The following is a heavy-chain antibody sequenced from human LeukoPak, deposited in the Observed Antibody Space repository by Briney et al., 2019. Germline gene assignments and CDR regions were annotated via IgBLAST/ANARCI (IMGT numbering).Heavy chain of an antibody. Sequence: ASVTVSCKASGYTFTGYYMHWVRQAPGQGLEWMGWINPNSGGTNYAQKFQGWVTMTRDTSTSTVYMELSSLRSEDTAVYYCARVGVVITDFDYWGQGTLVTVSS. D-gene: IGHD3-3*01. J-gene: IGHJ4*02. CDR1: GYTFTGYY. CDR2: INPNSGGT. CDR3: ARVGVVITDFDY. V-gene: IGHV1-2*04.